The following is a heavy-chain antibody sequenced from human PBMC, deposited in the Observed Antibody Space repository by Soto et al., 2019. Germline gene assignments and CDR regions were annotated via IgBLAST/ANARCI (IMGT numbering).Heavy chain of an antibody. J-gene: IGHJ4*02. CDR1: GFTFSSYW. V-gene: IGHV3-7*01. D-gene: IGHD3-16*02. Sequence: GGSLRLSCAASGFTFSSYWMSWVRQAPGKGLEWVANIKQDGSEKYYVDSVKGRFTISRDNAKNSLYLQMSSLRAEDTAVYYCARGGPNYDYIWGSYRPVDYWGQGTLVTVSS. CDR2: IKQDGSEK. CDR3: ARGGPNYDYIWGSYRPVDY.